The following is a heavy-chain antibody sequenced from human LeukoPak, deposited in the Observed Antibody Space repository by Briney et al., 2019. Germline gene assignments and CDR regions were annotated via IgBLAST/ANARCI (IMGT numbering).Heavy chain of an antibody. CDR3: AKGRGWWELPSYYYMDV. Sequence: LSGGSLRLSCAASGFTFSSYGMHWVRQAPGKGLEWVAVISYDGSNKYYADSVKGRFTISRDNSKNTLYLQMNSLRAEDTAVYYCAKGRGWWELPSYYYMDVWGKGTTVTVSS. J-gene: IGHJ6*03. CDR2: ISYDGSNK. CDR1: GFTFSSYG. V-gene: IGHV3-30*18. D-gene: IGHD1-26*01.